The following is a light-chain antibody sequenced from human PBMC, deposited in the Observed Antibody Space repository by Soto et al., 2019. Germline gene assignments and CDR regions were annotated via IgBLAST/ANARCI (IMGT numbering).Light chain of an antibody. CDR1: QSVSSNS. CDR3: QQCGSSPLT. J-gene: IGKJ4*01. CDR2: GAS. Sequence: EIVLTQSPGTLSLSPGERATLSCRASQSVSSNSLAWYQQKPGQAPRLLIYGASSRATGIPDRFSGSGSGTDVTLTISRLEAEDFAVYYCQQCGSSPLTFGGGTKVEIK. V-gene: IGKV3-20*01.